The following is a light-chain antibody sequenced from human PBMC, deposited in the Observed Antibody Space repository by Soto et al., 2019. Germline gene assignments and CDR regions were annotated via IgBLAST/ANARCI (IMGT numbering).Light chain of an antibody. J-gene: IGKJ2*01. CDR2: AAS. CDR1: QSISTY. Sequence: DIQMTQSPSSLPASVGDRVTITCRASQSISTYLNWYQQKPGKAPNLLIYAASSLQSGVPSRFSGSGSGPDFTLTISSLQPEDFATYYCQQSYTTPYTFGPGTKLEIK. V-gene: IGKV1-39*01. CDR3: QQSYTTPYT.